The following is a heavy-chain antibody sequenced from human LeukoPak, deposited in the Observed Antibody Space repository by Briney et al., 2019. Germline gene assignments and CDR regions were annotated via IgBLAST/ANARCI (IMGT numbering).Heavy chain of an antibody. V-gene: IGHV4-31*03. CDR3: ARVGGYIGY. J-gene: IGHJ4*02. D-gene: IGHD2-15*01. CDR1: GGSISSGGYS. Sequence: SETLSLTCTVSGGSISSGGYSWSWIRQHPGKGLEWIGYIYYSGSTYYNPSLKSRVTISVDTSKNQFSLKLSSVTAADTAVYYCARVGGYIGYWGQGTLVTVSS. CDR2: IYYSGST.